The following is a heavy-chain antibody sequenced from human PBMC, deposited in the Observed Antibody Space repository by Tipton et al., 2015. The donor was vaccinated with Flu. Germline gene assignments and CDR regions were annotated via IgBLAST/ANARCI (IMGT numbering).Heavy chain of an antibody. CDR2: INQSGST. Sequence: TLSLTCAVYGGSFSGHYWSWIRRPPGKGLEWIGEINQSGSTNSNPSLKSRAAISVDTSKNQFTLRLSSVTAADTALYYCARRDYSNYVSEPKNWFDPWGQGTLVTVSS. J-gene: IGHJ5*02. D-gene: IGHD4-11*01. CDR3: ARRDYSNYVSEPKNWFDP. CDR1: GGSFSGHY. V-gene: IGHV4-34*01.